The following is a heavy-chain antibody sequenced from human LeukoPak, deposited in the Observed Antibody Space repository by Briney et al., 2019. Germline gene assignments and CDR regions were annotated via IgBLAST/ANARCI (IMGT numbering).Heavy chain of an antibody. Sequence: SVKLSCTASGGTFSSYAISWVRHAPAQGHEWMGGIIPIFGTANYAHKFQGRVTITADESTSTAYMELSSLRSEDTAVYYCARGGLRGPWWYWGQGTLVTASS. V-gene: IGHV1-69*13. CDR1: GGTFSSYA. CDR2: IIPIFGTA. J-gene: IGHJ4*02. D-gene: IGHD4-17*01. CDR3: ARGGLRGPWWY.